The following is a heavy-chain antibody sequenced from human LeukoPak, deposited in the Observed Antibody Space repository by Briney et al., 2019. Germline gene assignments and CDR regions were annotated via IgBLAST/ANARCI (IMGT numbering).Heavy chain of an antibody. CDR2: IYYSGST. Sequence: SETLSLTCTVSGGSISNYYWSWIRQPPGKGLEWIGYIYYSGSTNCNPSLKSRVTISVDTSKNQFSLKLSSVTAADTAVYYCAREGTAGTNLNWFDPWGQGTLVTVSS. J-gene: IGHJ5*02. V-gene: IGHV4-59*01. CDR1: GGSISNYY. D-gene: IGHD1-1*01. CDR3: AREGTAGTNLNWFDP.